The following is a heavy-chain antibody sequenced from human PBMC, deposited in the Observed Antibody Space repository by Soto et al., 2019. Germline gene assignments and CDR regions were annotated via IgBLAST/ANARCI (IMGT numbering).Heavy chain of an antibody. CDR1: GFTFSSYA. V-gene: IGHV3-23*01. CDR3: SKAYAVAGLNYYYYMDV. Sequence: EVQLLESGGGLVQPGGSLRLSCAASGFTFSSYAMSWVRQAPGKGLEWVSVISGSGDSTYDADSVKGRFTISRDNSKNTLYLQMYSLRAEDTAVYYCSKAYAVAGLNYYYYMDVWGKGTTVTISS. D-gene: IGHD6-19*01. J-gene: IGHJ6*03. CDR2: ISGSGDST.